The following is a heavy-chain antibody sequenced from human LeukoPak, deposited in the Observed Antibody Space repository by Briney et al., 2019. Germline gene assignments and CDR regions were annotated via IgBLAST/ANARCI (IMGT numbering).Heavy chain of an antibody. CDR3: AKEDYSGSYNWFDP. Sequence: GGSLRLSCAASGFTFSGYSMNWVRQAPGKGLEWVSYITTGSIIYYADSVKGRFTISRDNSKNTLYLQMNSLRAEDTAVYYCAKEDYSGSYNWFDPWGQGTLVTVSS. V-gene: IGHV3-48*01. D-gene: IGHD1-26*01. CDR1: GFTFSGYS. CDR2: ITTGSII. J-gene: IGHJ5*02.